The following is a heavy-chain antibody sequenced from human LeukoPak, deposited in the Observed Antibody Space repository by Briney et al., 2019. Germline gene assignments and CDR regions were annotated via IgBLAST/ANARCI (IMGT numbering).Heavy chain of an antibody. V-gene: IGHV1-46*01. CDR1: GYTFTSYY. J-gene: IGHJ4*02. Sequence: ASVKLSCKASGYTFTSYYMHWVRHAPGQGLERMGIINTSGGSTSYAQKFQGRVTMTRDTSTSTVYMELSSLRSEDTAVYYCARDRRRYSSGWYPIDYWGQGTLVTVSS. D-gene: IGHD6-19*01. CDR3: ARDRRRYSSGWYPIDY. CDR2: INTSGGST.